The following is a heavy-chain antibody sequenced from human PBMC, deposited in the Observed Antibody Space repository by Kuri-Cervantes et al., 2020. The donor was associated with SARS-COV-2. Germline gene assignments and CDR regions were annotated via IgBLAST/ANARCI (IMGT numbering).Heavy chain of an antibody. V-gene: IGHV4-39*01. CDR1: GGSISSSSYY. CDR2: IYYSGST. J-gene: IGHJ5*02. Sequence: SETLSLTCTVSGGSISSSSYYWGWIRQPPGKGLEWIGSIYYSGSTYYNPSLKSRVTISVDTSKNQFSLKLSSVTAADTAVYYCARARLYYYGSPGLGWFDPWGQGTLVTVSS. D-gene: IGHD3-10*01. CDR3: ARARLYYYGSPGLGWFDP.